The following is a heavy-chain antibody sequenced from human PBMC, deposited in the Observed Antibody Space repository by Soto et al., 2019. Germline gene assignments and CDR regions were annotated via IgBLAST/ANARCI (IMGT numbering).Heavy chain of an antibody. CDR1: GGSISSSSYY. Sequence: QLQLQESGPGLVKPSETLSLTCTVSGGSISSSSYYWGWIRQPPGKGLEWIGSIYYSGSTYYNPSLNCRVPISLDTSKHQVSPKLSSVTAADTAVYYCARRTTYYSYFDYWGQGTLVTVSS. CDR2: IYYSGST. J-gene: IGHJ4*02. D-gene: IGHD3-10*01. V-gene: IGHV4-39*01. CDR3: ARRTTYYSYFDY.